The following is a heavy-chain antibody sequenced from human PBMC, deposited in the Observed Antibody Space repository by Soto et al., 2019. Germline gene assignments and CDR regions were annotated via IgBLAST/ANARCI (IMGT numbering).Heavy chain of an antibody. CDR1: GFTFGSHG. D-gene: IGHD2-21*01. V-gene: IGHV3-30*18. CDR3: AKDLRTTISDYGMDV. J-gene: IGHJ6*02. Sequence: QVQLVESGGGVVQPGGSLRLTCVASGFTFGSHGMHWVRQAPGKGLEWVVVISYDETNEYYVDSVKGRFTISRDNSKSTLYLQMNRLRPEDTAVYKCAKDLRTTISDYGMDVWGQGTTVTVSS. CDR2: ISYDETNE.